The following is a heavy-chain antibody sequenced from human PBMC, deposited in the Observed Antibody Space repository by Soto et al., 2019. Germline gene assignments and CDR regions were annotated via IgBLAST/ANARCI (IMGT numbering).Heavy chain of an antibody. CDR1: GYSLSALS. CDR2: FDHEDGDT. J-gene: IGHJ3*02. CDR3: VSDRGDAFDI. D-gene: IGHD3-10*01. Sequence: AAVKVSCKASGYSLSALSIDRVRQAPGIGLEWMAGFDHEDGDTPYAQKVQASITMTEDTSTHTAYIDLRSLSSEHTAAYYCVSDRGDAFDIWGQGTMVTVSS. V-gene: IGHV1-24*01.